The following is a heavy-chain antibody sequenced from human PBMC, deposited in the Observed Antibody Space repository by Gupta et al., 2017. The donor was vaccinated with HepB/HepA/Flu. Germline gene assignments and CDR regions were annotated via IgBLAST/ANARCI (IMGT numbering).Heavy chain of an antibody. CDR1: GFTFRSFA. J-gene: IGHJ4*02. CDR2: LRGSDGST. V-gene: IGHV3-23*01. CDR3: AKPSSISSGWFWEYEY. D-gene: IGHD6-13*01. Sequence: EVQLLESGGGLVQPGGSLRLSCAASGFTFRSFAMSWVRQAPGKGLEWVSSLRGSDGSTYYADSVKGRFTISRDISKNTLFLQMNGLRAEDTARYYCAKPSSISSGWFWEYEYWGQGILVTVSS.